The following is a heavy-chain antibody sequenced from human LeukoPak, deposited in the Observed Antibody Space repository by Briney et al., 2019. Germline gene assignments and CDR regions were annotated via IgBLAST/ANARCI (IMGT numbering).Heavy chain of an antibody. V-gene: IGHV3-23*01. CDR1: GFTFSNYA. Sequence: GGSLRLSCAASGFTFSNYAMNWVRQAPGKGLEWVSLISVTGGSTYYADSVKGRFTISRDNSKNTLYAQMNNLRADDTAVYYCARATTVTVFDYWGQGTLVTVSS. D-gene: IGHD4-17*01. CDR2: ISVTGGST. CDR3: ARATTVTVFDY. J-gene: IGHJ4*02.